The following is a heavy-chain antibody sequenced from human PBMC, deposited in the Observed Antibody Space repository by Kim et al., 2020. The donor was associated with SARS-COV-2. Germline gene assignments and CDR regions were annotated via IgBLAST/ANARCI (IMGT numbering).Heavy chain of an antibody. V-gene: IGHV3-33*06. D-gene: IGHD5-18*01. J-gene: IGHJ4*02. CDR3: AKDKTAMVRGAFDY. Sequence: ADSVKGRFTISRDNSKNTLYLQMNSLRAEDTAVYYCAKDKTAMVRGAFDYWGQGTLVTVSS.